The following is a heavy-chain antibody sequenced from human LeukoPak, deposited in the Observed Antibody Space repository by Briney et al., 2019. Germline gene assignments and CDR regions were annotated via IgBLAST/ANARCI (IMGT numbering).Heavy chain of an antibody. Sequence: ASVKVSCKASGYTFTSYYMHWVRQAPGQGLEWMGIINPSGGSTSYAQKLQGRVTMTRDMSTSTVYMELSSLRSEDTAVYYCARDSVGASPADYWGQGTLVTVSS. V-gene: IGHV1-46*01. J-gene: IGHJ4*02. CDR2: INPSGGST. CDR1: GYTFTSYY. CDR3: ARDSVGASPADY. D-gene: IGHD1-26*01.